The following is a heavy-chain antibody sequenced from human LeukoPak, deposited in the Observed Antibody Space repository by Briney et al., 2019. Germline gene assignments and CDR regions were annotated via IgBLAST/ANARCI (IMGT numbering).Heavy chain of an antibody. CDR2: ISSSGSTI. V-gene: IGHV3-11*04. J-gene: IGHJ6*03. D-gene: IGHD3-9*01. Sequence: GGSLRLSCAASGFTFSDYYMSWIRQAPGKGLEWVSYISSSGSTIYYADSVKGRFTISRDNAKNSLYLQMNSLRAEDTAVYYCARGDKEYYDILTGYSYYYYYYMDVWGKGTTVTVSS. CDR1: GFTFSDYY. CDR3: ARGDKEYYDILTGYSYYYYYYMDV.